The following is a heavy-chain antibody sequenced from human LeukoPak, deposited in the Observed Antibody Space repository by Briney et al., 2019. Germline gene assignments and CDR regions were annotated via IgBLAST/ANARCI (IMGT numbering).Heavy chain of an antibody. D-gene: IGHD2-15*01. CDR2: MNPNSGNT. CDR3: ARPYCSGGSCYSDFDY. Sequence: ASVKVSCKASGYTFTSYDINWVRQATGQGPEWMGWMNPNSGNTGYAQKFQGRVTMTRNTSISTAYMELSSLRSEDTAVYYCARPYCSGGSCYSDFDYWGQGTLVTVSS. J-gene: IGHJ4*02. CDR1: GYTFTSYD. V-gene: IGHV1-8*01.